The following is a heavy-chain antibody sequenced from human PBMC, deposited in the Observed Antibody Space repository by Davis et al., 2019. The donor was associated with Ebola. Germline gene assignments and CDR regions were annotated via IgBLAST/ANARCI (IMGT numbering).Heavy chain of an antibody. J-gene: IGHJ4*02. CDR1: GFILTSSA. D-gene: IGHD5-24*01. Sequence: ASVKVSCKASGFILTSSAMHWVRQAPGHRLEWMGWINAGNGNTKYSQKFQGRVTITRDTSASTAYMELSSLRSEDTAVYYCARAQFPKTSDHWGQGTLVTVSS. V-gene: IGHV1-3*01. CDR2: INAGNGNT. CDR3: ARAQFPKTSDH.